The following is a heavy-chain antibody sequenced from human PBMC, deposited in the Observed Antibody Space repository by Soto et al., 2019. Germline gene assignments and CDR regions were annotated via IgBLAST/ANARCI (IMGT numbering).Heavy chain of an antibody. CDR2: IDLSESYS. V-gene: IGHV5-10-1*01. CDR1: GYNFTTYW. D-gene: IGHD3-10*01. CDR3: ARQAIWLGEHYYYFSGLDV. J-gene: IGHJ6*02. Sequence: GESLKISCKGSGYNFTTYWISWVRQMPGKGLEWMGKIDLSESYSSYSPSFQGHVTISVDKSTSTVYLQWSVLKASDTAIYYCARQAIWLGEHYYYFSGLDVWGQGTTVTVCS.